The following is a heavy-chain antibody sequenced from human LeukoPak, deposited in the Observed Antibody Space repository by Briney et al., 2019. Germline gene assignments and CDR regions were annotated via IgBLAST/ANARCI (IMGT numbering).Heavy chain of an antibody. CDR1: GYTFTSYD. J-gene: IGHJ6*03. Sequence: ASVKVSCKASGYTFTSYDINWVRQATGQGLEWMGWMNPNSGNTGYAQKFQGRVTMTRNTSISTAYMELSSLRSEDTAVYYCARVRAARVYYYYYMDVWGKGTTVTVSS. CDR3: ARVRAARVYYYYYMDV. CDR2: MNPNSGNT. V-gene: IGHV1-8*01. D-gene: IGHD6-6*01.